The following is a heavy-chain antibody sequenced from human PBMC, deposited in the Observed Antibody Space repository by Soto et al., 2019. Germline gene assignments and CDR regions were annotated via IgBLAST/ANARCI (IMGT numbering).Heavy chain of an antibody. V-gene: IGHV5-51*01. D-gene: IGHD4-17*01. CDR1: GYSFTSYW. CDR3: ARSAVTTFYYYYGMDV. J-gene: IGHJ6*02. Sequence: PGESLKISCKGSGYSFTSYWIGWVRQMPGKGLEWMGIIYPGDSDTRYSPSFQGQVTISADKSISTAYLQWSSLKASDTAMYYCARSAVTTFYYYYGMDVWGQGTTVTVSS. CDR2: IYPGDSDT.